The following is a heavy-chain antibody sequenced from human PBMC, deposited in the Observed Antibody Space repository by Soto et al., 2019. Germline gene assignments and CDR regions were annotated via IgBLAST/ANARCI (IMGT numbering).Heavy chain of an antibody. D-gene: IGHD4-4*01. J-gene: IGHJ5*02. CDR1: GFTFSSYA. Sequence: PGGSLRLSCAASGFTFSSYAMSWVRQAPGKGLEWVSTISGRGDDTYYTDSVKGRFTISRDNSKNTLYVHMNSLRAEDTAVYYCARAYQTYSSPRVVHCFPAPLFTDP. CDR2: ISGRGDDT. V-gene: IGHV3-23*01. CDR3: ARAYQTYSSPRVVHCFPAPLFTDP.